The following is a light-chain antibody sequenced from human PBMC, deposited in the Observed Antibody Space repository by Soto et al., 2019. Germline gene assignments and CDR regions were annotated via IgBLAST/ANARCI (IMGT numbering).Light chain of an antibody. V-gene: IGKV1-5*01. J-gene: IGKJ1*01. CDR2: DAS. CDR1: QNITKW. CDR3: QQYNAN. Sequence: DIQMTQSPSTLSPSVGDRVTITCRASQNITKWLAWYQQKPGKAPKVLIYDASNLHSGVPSRFSGSGSGTEFTLSISSLQPDDFATYYCQQYNANFGQGTKVDVK.